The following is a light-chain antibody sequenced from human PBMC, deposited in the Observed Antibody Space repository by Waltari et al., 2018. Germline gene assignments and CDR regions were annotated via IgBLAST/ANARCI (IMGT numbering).Light chain of an antibody. Sequence: QSALTQPASVSGSPGPSITISCTGTSSDVGGYNYVSWYQQHPGKAPKLIIFDVSNRPSGVSSRFSGSKSGNTASLTISGLQAQDEADYYCSSYISSDTLELFG. CDR2: DVS. CDR3: SSYISSDTLEL. J-gene: IGLJ2*01. V-gene: IGLV2-14*03. CDR1: SSDVGGYNY.